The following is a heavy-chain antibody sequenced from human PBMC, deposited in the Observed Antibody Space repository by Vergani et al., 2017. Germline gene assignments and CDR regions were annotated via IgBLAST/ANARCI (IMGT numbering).Heavy chain of an antibody. V-gene: IGHV3-9*01. J-gene: IGHJ4*02. CDR2: ISWNSGSI. Sequence: EVQLVESGGGLVQPGRSLRLSCAASGITFDDYAMHWVRQAPGKGLEWVSGISWNSGSIGYADSVKGRFTISRDNAKNSLYRQMNSLRAEDTALYYCAKAPAAGTRLGYFDYWGQGTLVTVSS. D-gene: IGHD6-13*01. CDR3: AKAPAAGTRLGYFDY. CDR1: GITFDDYA.